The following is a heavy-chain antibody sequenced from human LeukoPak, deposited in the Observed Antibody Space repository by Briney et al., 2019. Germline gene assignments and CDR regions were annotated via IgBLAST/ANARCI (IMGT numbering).Heavy chain of an antibody. CDR1: GGTFSSYA. CDR3: ARGESGLFDY. CDR2: MNPNSGNT. D-gene: IGHD3/OR15-3a*01. Sequence: GASVKVSCKASGGTFSSYAINWVRQATGQGLEWMGWMNPNSGNTGYAQKFQGRVTMTRNTSISTAYMELSSLRSEDTAVYYCARGESGLFDYWGQGTLVTVSS. J-gene: IGHJ4*02. V-gene: IGHV1-8*02.